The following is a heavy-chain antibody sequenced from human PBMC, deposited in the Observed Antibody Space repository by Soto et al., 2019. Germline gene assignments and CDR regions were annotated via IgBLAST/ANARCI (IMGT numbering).Heavy chain of an antibody. Sequence: GGSLRLSCAASGFTFSSYAMSWVRQAPGKGLEWVSAISGSGGSTDYADSVKGRFTISRDNSKNTLYLQMNSLRAEDTAVYYCAKDIISAYSSSSPYFDYWGQGTLVTVSS. CDR2: ISGSGGST. J-gene: IGHJ4*02. V-gene: IGHV3-23*01. CDR3: AKDIISAYSSSSPYFDY. CDR1: GFTFSSYA. D-gene: IGHD6-6*01.